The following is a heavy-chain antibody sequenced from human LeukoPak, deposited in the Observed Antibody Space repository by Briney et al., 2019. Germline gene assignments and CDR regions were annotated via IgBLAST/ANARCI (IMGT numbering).Heavy chain of an antibody. V-gene: IGHV1-18*01. CDR3: AREGNSYSSGWDEFYYYYGMDV. J-gene: IGHJ6*02. Sequence: ASVKVSCKASGGTFISYAISWVRQAPGQGLEWMGWISAYNGNTNYAQKLQGRVTMTTDTSTSTAYMELRSLRSDDTAVYYCAREGNSYSSGWDEFYYYYGMDVWGQGTTVTVSS. D-gene: IGHD6-19*01. CDR1: GGTFISYA. CDR2: ISAYNGNT.